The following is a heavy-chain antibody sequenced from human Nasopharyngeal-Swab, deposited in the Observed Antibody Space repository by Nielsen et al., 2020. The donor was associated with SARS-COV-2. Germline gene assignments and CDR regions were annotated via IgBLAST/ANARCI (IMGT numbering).Heavy chain of an antibody. Sequence: SETLSLTCAVCGGSFSGYYWSWIRQPPGKGLEWIGEINHSGSTNYNPSLKSRVTISVDTSKNQFSLKLSSVTAADTAVYYCARDYGDYVAAFDIWGQGTMVTVSS. V-gene: IGHV4-34*01. CDR3: ARDYGDYVAAFDI. CDR2: INHSGST. D-gene: IGHD4-17*01. J-gene: IGHJ3*02. CDR1: GGSFSGYY.